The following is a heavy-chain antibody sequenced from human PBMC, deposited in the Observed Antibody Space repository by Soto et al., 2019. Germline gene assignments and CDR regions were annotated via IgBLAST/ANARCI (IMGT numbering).Heavy chain of an antibody. D-gene: IGHD3-10*01. CDR3: ARASYFRPSGSYYFVS. J-gene: IGHJ4*02. V-gene: IGHV4-31*03. CDR2: VYSNGNT. Sequence: SETLSLTCTVSDDSLTTNKYAWTWIRQNPEKGLEWIGYVYSNGNTRSSPSLQSRVSMSVDTSKSHFSLRLSSVTAADTAVYFCARASYFRPSGSYYFVSWGQGTLVTVSS. CDR1: DDSLTTNKYA.